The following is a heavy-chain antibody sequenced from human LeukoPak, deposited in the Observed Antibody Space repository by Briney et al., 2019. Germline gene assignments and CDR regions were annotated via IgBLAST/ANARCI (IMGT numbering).Heavy chain of an antibody. CDR1: GYSISSGYY. V-gene: IGHV4-38-2*02. CDR3: VVGDV. Sequence: PSETLSLTCTVSGYSISSGYYWGWIRQPPGKGLEWIGSIYHSGSTYYNPSLKSRVTISVDTSKNQFSLKLSSVTAADTAVYYCVVGDVWGKGTTVTVSS. J-gene: IGHJ6*04. CDR2: IYHSGST.